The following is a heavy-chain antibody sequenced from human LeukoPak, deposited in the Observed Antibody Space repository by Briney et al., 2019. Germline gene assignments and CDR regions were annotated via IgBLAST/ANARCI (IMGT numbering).Heavy chain of an antibody. CDR2: TYYRSKWYN. V-gene: IGHV6-1*01. D-gene: IGHD3-16*02. CDR1: GDSVSRNSAA. CDR3: ARDPDPFSRLSVFDI. J-gene: IGHJ3*02. Sequence: SQTLSLTCAISGDSVSRNSAAWYWIRQSPSRGLEWLGRTYYRSKWYNDYAVFVKSRITTNPDTSKNQFSLQLNSVTPEDTAVYYCARDPDPFSRLSVFDIWGQGTMVTVSS.